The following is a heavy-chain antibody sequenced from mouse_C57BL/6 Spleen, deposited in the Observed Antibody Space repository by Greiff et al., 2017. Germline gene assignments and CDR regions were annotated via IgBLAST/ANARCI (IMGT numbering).Heavy chain of an antibody. CDR2: ILPGSGST. V-gene: IGHV1-9*01. CDR1: GYTFTGYW. CDR3: ARWGAMDY. J-gene: IGHJ4*01. Sequence: QVQLQQSGAELMKPGASVKLSCKATGYTFTGYWIEWVKQRPGHGLEWIGEILPGSGSTYYTEKFKGKATFTADTSSNTAYMQLSSLTTEDSAIYCCARWGAMDYGGQGTSVTVSS.